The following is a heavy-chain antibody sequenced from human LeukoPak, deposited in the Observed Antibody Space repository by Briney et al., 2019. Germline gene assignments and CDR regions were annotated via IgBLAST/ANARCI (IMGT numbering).Heavy chain of an antibody. CDR1: GGSISSVNYY. D-gene: IGHD3-3*01. CDR3: ARDDFWSGYQDY. J-gene: IGHJ4*02. V-gene: IGHV4-61*02. CDR2: IYTSGSI. Sequence: SQTLSLTCTVSGGSISSVNYYWSWIRQPAGKGLEWIGRIYTSGSINYNPSLKSRVTISVDTSKNQFSLQLTSVTAADTAVYYCARDDFWSGYQDYWGQGALVTVSS.